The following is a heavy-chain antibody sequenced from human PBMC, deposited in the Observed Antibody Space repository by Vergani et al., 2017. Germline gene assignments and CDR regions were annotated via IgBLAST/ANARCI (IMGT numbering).Heavy chain of an antibody. CDR1: GGSISSYY. CDR2: IYYSGST. D-gene: IGHD3-10*01. J-gene: IGHJ5*02. CDR3: AGGLKAGAGGAGVIWFEP. Sequence: QVQLQESGPGLVKPSETLSLTCTVSGGSISSYYWSWIRQPPGKGLEWIGYIYYSGSTNYNPSLKSRVTISVDTSKTQFSLKLSSVTGADPAVYYWAGGLKAGAGGAGVIWFEPWGQGTLVTVSS. V-gene: IGHV4-59*01.